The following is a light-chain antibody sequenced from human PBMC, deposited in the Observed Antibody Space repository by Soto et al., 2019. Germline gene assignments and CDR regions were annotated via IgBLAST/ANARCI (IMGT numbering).Light chain of an antibody. CDR1: QSGSSN. CDR3: QQYGSSGT. CDR2: GAS. V-gene: IGKV3-20*01. J-gene: IGKJ1*01. Sequence: EIVMTQSPATLSVSTGERATLSFRASQSGSSNLAWYQQKPGQAPRLLIYGASTRATGIPDRFSGSGSGTDFTLTISRLEPEDFAVYYCQQYGSSGTFGQGTKVDIK.